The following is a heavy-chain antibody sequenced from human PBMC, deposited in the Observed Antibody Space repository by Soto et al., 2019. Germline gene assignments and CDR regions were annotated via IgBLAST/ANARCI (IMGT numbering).Heavy chain of an antibody. J-gene: IGHJ4*02. CDR1: GHTFTSYA. V-gene: IGHV1-3*01. D-gene: IGHD2-21*02. CDR2: INAGNGNT. CDR3: ARSIVVVTALDY. Sequence: GASVKVSCKASGHTFTSYAMHWVRQAPGQRLEWMGWINAGNGNTKYSQKFQGRVTITRDTSASTAYMELSSLRSEDTAVYYCARSIVVVTALDYWGQGTLVTVSS.